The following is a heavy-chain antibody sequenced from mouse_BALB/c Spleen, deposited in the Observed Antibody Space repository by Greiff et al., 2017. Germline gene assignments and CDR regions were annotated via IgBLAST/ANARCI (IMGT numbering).Heavy chain of an antibody. D-gene: IGHD4-1*01. CDR1: GYTFTDYN. CDR3: ARDWDEAMDY. CDR2: IYPYNGGT. J-gene: IGHJ4*01. Sequence: EVQLQQSGPELVKPGASVKISCKASGYTFTDYNMHWVKQSHGKSLEWIGYIYPYNGGTGYNQKFKSKATLTVDNSSSTAYMELRSLTSEDSAVYYCARDWDEAMDYWGQGTSVTVSS. V-gene: IGHV1S29*02.